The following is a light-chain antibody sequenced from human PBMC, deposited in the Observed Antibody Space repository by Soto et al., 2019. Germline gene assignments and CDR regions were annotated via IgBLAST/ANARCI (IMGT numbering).Light chain of an antibody. CDR2: GAS. CDR3: QQTYRAPLT. J-gene: IGKJ4*01. Sequence: DIQMTQSPSSLSASVGDRVTITCRTSQSISTYLNWYQQKPGKAPKVLIYGASSLQSGVPSRFSGGGSGTAFTLSISSLQPEDFATYYCQQTYRAPLTFGGGTNVEIK. V-gene: IGKV1-39*01. CDR1: QSISTY.